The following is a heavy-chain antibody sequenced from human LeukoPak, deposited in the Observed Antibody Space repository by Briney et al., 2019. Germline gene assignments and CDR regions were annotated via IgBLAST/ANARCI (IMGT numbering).Heavy chain of an antibody. V-gene: IGHV3-7*01. J-gene: IGHJ4*02. D-gene: IGHD3-10*01. CDR3: TTYITMVRGPKYYFDY. CDR2: IRQDGSEK. Sequence: PGGSLRLSCAASGFTFRSYWMSWVRQAPGKGLEWVANIRQDGSEKYYVDSVKGRFTISRDNAKNSLYLQMNSLRAEDTAVYYCTTYITMVRGPKYYFDYWGQGILVTVSS. CDR1: GFTFRSYW.